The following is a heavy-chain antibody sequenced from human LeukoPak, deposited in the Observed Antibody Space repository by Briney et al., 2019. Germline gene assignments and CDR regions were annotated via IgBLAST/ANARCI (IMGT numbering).Heavy chain of an antibody. CDR3: ARDLSGIGSSGYYSENWFDP. Sequence: PGASVKVSCKASGYTFTGYYMHWVRQAPGQGLEWMGRINPNSGGANYAQKFQGRVTMTRDTSTSTVYMELSSLRSEDTAVYYCARDLSGIGSSGYYSENWFDPWGQGTLVTVSS. CDR2: INPNSGGA. V-gene: IGHV1-2*06. J-gene: IGHJ5*02. D-gene: IGHD3-22*01. CDR1: GYTFTGYY.